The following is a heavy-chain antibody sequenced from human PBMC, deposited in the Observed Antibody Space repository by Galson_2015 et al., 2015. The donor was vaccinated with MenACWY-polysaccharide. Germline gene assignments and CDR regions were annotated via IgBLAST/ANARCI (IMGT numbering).Heavy chain of an antibody. Sequence: SLRLSCAASGFTFSSYSMNWVHQAPGEGLEWVSSITSSSSYMYYADSVKGRFTISRDNAKNSLYLQVNSLRAEDTAVYYCARGPTVTWDEYFQHWGQGTLVTVSS. D-gene: IGHD4-17*01. CDR2: ITSSSSYM. J-gene: IGHJ1*01. CDR3: ARGPTVTWDEYFQH. V-gene: IGHV3-21*01. CDR1: GFTFSSYS.